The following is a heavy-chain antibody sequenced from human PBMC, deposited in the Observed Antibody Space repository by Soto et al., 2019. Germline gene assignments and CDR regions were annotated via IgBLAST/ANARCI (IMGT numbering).Heavy chain of an antibody. V-gene: IGHV3-64D*06. CDR3: AKDGQSPQAWYFDY. CDR1: GFTFNKYA. CDR2: ISDTGGST. Sequence: CLRLSCSASGFTFNKYAMHWVRQAPGTGLQYVSGISDTGGSTFHADSVKGRFTISRDNSKDTLFLQMSSLRAEDTAVYYCAKDGQSPQAWYFDYWGQGTLVTVSS. J-gene: IGHJ4*02.